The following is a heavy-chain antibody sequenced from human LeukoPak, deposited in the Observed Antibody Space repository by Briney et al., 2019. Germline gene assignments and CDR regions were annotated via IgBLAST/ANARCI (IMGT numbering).Heavy chain of an antibody. V-gene: IGHV1-24*01. CDR2: FDPEDGET. D-gene: IGHD3-3*02. Sequence: ASVKVSCKVSGYTLTELSMHWVRQAPGKGLEWMGGFDPEDGETIYAQKFQGRVTMTEDTSTDTAYMELSSLRSEDTAVYYCATVHFWSGQSEYYFDYWGQGTLVTVSS. J-gene: IGHJ4*02. CDR3: ATVHFWSGQSEYYFDY. CDR1: GYTLTELS.